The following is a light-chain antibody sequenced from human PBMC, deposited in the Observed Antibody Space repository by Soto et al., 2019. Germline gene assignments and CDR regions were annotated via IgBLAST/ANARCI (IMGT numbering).Light chain of an antibody. CDR1: SSDVGGYNY. V-gene: IGLV2-14*01. CDR2: DVS. CDR3: CSYTSSNTRQIV. J-gene: IGLJ1*01. Sequence: QSVRTQPASVSGSPGHSITISCTGTSSDVGGYNYVSWYQQHPGKAPKFMIYDVSNRPSGVSNRLSGSKSGNTASLTISGLQAEDEADYYCCSYTSSNTRQIVFGTGTKVTVL.